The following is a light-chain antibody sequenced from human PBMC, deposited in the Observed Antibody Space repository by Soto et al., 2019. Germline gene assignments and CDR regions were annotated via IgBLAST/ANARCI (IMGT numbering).Light chain of an antibody. CDR3: QQYYRGLT. Sequence: AIRMTQSPSSLSASTGDRVTITCRASQGISSYLAWYQQKPGKAPKLLIYAASTLQSGVPSRFSGSGSGTDFNLTISCLHSEDFATYYCQQYYRGLTFGGGTNVEIK. CDR2: AAS. J-gene: IGKJ4*01. CDR1: QGISSY. V-gene: IGKV1-8*01.